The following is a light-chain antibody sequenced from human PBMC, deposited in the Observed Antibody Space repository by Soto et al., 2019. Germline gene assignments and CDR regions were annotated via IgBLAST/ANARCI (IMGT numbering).Light chain of an antibody. Sequence: DIQMTQSPSSLSASVGDRVTITCRASQSINIFLSWYQQKPGKAPKLLIYAASSLQGGVPSRFSGSGSGTEFTLTISSLPPEDFATYYCQQSYSTPPTFGQGTKVEIK. CDR2: AAS. V-gene: IGKV1-39*01. CDR3: QQSYSTPPT. J-gene: IGKJ1*01. CDR1: QSINIF.